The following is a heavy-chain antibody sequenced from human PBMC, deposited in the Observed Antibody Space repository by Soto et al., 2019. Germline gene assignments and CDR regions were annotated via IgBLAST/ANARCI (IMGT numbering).Heavy chain of an antibody. J-gene: IGHJ5*02. Sequence: KTSETLSLSCAVDVRSFSGYYWSWIRQPPGKGLEWIGKVYYSGITNYNPSLKSRVTISVDTSKNQFSLKLTSVTAADTAVYYCARMGDFWSGPGELDPWGQGTLVTVSS. CDR1: VRSFSGYY. D-gene: IGHD3-3*01. CDR2: VYYSGIT. V-gene: IGHV4-34*01. CDR3: ARMGDFWSGPGELDP.